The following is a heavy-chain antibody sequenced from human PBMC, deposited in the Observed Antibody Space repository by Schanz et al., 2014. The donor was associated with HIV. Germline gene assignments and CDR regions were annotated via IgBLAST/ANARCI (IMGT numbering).Heavy chain of an antibody. CDR1: GFTVSSNY. CDR3: VLGGVRGVISPALDY. D-gene: IGHD3-10*01. Sequence: EVQLVESGGGLIQPGGSLRLSCAASGFTVSSNYMSWVRQAPGKGLEWVSVIYSGGTTYYADSVKGRFTISRDKSKSTLYLQMNSVRAEDTGLFYCVLGGVRGVISPALDYWGQGTLVTVSS. J-gene: IGHJ4*02. V-gene: IGHV3-53*01. CDR2: IYSGGTT.